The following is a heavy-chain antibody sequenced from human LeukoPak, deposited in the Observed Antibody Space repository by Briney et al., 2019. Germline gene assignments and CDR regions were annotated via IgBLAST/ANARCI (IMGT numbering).Heavy chain of an antibody. J-gene: IGHJ3*02. Sequence: PGRSLRLSCAASGFTFSSYAMHWVRQAPGKGLEWVAVISYDGSNKYYADSVKGRFTISRDNSKNSLYLQMDSLRAEDTALYYCAKDILGGGSGWHDAFDIWGQGTMVTVSS. CDR2: ISYDGSNK. D-gene: IGHD6-19*01. CDR3: AKDILGGGSGWHDAFDI. V-gene: IGHV3-30*04. CDR1: GFTFSSYA.